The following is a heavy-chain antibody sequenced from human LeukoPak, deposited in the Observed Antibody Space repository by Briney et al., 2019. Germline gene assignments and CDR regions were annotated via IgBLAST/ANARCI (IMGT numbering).Heavy chain of an antibody. CDR2: IYHSGST. J-gene: IGHJ3*02. D-gene: IGHD3-16*01. CDR1: GGSISSSNW. V-gene: IGHV4-4*02. Sequence: PSETLSLTCAVSGGSISSSNWWSWVRQPPGKGLEWIGEIYHSGSTNYNPSLKNRVTISVDKSKNQFSLKLSSVTAADTAVYYCARFGGDNAFDIWGQGTMVTVSS. CDR3: ARFGGDNAFDI.